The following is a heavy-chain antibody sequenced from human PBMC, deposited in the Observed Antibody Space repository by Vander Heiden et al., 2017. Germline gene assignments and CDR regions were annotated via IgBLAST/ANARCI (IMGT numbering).Heavy chain of an antibody. Sequence: QMQLVQSWAELTNPGASVQVCCQAAGYNFTDYGINWVRQAAGQGLECVGWMHPKTGKTGYAQKFQGRVAMTRDTSITTASMELSSLRSEDTAVYDCARYCNSASCYAVDYWGQGTLVTVSS. CDR3: ARYCNSASCYAVDY. J-gene: IGHJ4*02. CDR1: GYNFTDYG. D-gene: IGHD2-2*01. CDR2: MHPKTGKT. V-gene: IGHV1-8*01.